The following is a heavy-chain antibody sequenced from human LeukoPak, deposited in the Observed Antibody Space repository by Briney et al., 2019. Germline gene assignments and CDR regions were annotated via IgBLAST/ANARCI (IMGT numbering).Heavy chain of an antibody. D-gene: IGHD2-2*01. Sequence: PGGSLRHSCAASGFAFSGYSMNWVRQAPGKGLEWVSSISSSASYIYYADSEKGRFTISRDNAKNSLYLQMNSLRAEDTAVYYCARDRAGSTSDFDYWGQGTLVTVSS. CDR3: ARDRAGSTSDFDY. J-gene: IGHJ4*02. V-gene: IGHV3-21*01. CDR2: ISSSASYI. CDR1: GFAFSGYS.